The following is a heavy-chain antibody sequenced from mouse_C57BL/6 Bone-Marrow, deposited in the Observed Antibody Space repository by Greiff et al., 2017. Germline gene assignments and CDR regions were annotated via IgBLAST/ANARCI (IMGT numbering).Heavy chain of an antibody. Sequence: QVQLLQPGAELVKPGASVKLSCAASGYTFTSYCMHWVSQRPGQGLEWIGMIRTNSSSTNYNEKLKGKATLTLDKSSSTAYMQLSSLTSEDSAVYYCARVAYWGQGTLVPVPA. CDR2: IRTNSSST. CDR3: ARVAY. J-gene: IGHJ3*01. V-gene: IGHV1-64*01. CDR1: GYTFTSYC.